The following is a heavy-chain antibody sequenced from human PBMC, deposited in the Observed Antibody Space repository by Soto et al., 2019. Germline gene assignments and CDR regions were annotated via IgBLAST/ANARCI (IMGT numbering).Heavy chain of an antibody. J-gene: IGHJ6*02. Sequence: GGSLRLSCAASGFTFSSYAMSWVRQAPGKGLEWVSAISGSGGSTYYADSVKGRFTISRDNSKNTLYLQMNSLRAEDTAVYYCAKDLVQCGGDCYFYYYGMDVWGQGTTVTVSS. V-gene: IGHV3-23*01. CDR1: GFTFSSYA. CDR3: AKDLVQCGGDCYFYYYGMDV. CDR2: ISGSGGST. D-gene: IGHD2-21*02.